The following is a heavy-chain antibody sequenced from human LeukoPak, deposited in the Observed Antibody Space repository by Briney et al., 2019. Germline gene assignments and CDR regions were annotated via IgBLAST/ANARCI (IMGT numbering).Heavy chain of an antibody. Sequence: ASVKVSCKASGYTFTSYDINWVRQATGQGLEWMGWMNPNSGNTGYAQKFQGRVTMTRNTSISTAYMELSSLRSEDTAVYYCARAPLFCSSTSCYASFDYWGQGTLVTVSS. CDR3: ARAPLFCSSTSCYASFDY. D-gene: IGHD2-2*01. CDR2: MNPNSGNT. V-gene: IGHV1-8*01. CDR1: GYTFTSYD. J-gene: IGHJ4*02.